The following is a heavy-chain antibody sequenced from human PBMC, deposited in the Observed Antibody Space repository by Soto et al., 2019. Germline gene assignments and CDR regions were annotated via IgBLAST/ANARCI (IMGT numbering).Heavy chain of an antibody. Sequence: GEALKISCEASGYSFTNYWIGWVRQMPGKGLEWMGIIYPGDSDTKYSPSLQGQVTISADTSISTAYLQWTSLKASDTAMYYCARSRRGAYSSGWYSPSGYYNYGIDVWGQGTKVTVSS. CDR1: GYSFTNYW. D-gene: IGHD6-19*01. CDR3: ARSRRGAYSSGWYSPSGYYNYGIDV. CDR2: IYPGDSDT. J-gene: IGHJ6*02. V-gene: IGHV5-51*01.